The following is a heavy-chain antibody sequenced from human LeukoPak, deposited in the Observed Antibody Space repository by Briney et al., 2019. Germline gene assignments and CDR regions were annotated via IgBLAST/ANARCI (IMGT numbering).Heavy chain of an antibody. Sequence: GGALRLSCAASGFTFSSYAMSWVRQAPGKGLEWVSAISGSGGSTYYADSVKGRFTISRDNSKNTLYLQMNSLRAEDTAVYYFATVRIQLWFLDYWGQGTLVTVSS. CDR1: GFTFSSYA. D-gene: IGHD5-18*01. CDR3: ATVRIQLWFLDY. V-gene: IGHV3-23*01. CDR2: ISGSGGST. J-gene: IGHJ4*02.